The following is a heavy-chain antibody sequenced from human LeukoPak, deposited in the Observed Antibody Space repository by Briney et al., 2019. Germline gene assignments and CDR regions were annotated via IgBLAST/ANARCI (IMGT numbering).Heavy chain of an antibody. V-gene: IGHV4-39*07. CDR2: IYYSGST. J-gene: IGHJ6*03. D-gene: IGHD3-16*01. CDR1: GGSISSSSYY. CDR3: ARDSMITFGGTHYMDV. Sequence: PSETLSLTCTVSGGSISSSSYYRGWIRQPPGKGLEWIGSIYYSGSTYYNPSLKSRVTVSVDTSKNQFSLKLSSVTAADTAVYYCARDSMITFGGTHYMDVWGKGTTVTVSS.